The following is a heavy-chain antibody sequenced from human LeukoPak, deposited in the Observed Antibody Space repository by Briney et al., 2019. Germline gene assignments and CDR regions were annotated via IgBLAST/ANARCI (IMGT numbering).Heavy chain of an antibody. CDR2: IYHSGST. CDR1: GYSISSGYY. Sequence: SETLSLTCAVSGYSISSGYYWGWIRQPPGKGLEWIGSIYHSGSTYYNPSLKSRVTISVDTSKNQFSLKLGSVTAADTAVYYCARLADTEMDYWGQGTLVTVSS. D-gene: IGHD5-18*01. V-gene: IGHV4-38-2*01. CDR3: ARLADTEMDY. J-gene: IGHJ4*02.